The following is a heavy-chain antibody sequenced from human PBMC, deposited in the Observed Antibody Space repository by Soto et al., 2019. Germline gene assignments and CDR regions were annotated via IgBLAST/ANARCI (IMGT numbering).Heavy chain of an antibody. CDR2: IYHSGST. CDR3: ARVRHSPPQRSYYGMDV. J-gene: IGHJ6*02. D-gene: IGHD1-26*01. Sequence: QVQLQESGPGLVKPSGTLSLTCAVSGGSISSSNWWSWVRQPPGKGLEWVGEIYHSGSTNYNPSLKSRVTISVDKSKNQFSLKLSSVTAADTAVYYCARVRHSPPQRSYYGMDVWGQGTTVTVSS. V-gene: IGHV4-4*02. CDR1: GGSISSSNW.